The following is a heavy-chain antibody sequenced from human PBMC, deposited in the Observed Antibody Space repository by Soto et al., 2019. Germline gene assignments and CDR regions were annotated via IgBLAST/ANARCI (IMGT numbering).Heavy chain of an antibody. V-gene: IGHV3-23*01. Sequence: GGSLRLSCAASGFTFSSYAMSWVRQAPGKGLEWVSAISGSGGSTYYVDSVKGRFTISRDNSKNTLYLQMNSLRAEDTAVYYCAKVLPAVVVVAADYWGQGTLVTVSS. CDR3: AKVLPAVVVVAADY. CDR2: ISGSGGST. CDR1: GFTFSSYA. J-gene: IGHJ4*02. D-gene: IGHD2-15*01.